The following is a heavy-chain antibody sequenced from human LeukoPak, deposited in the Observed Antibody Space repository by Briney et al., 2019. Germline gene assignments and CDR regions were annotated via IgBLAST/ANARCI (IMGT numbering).Heavy chain of an antibody. CDR1: GYSINSGYY. CDR2: IYYSGST. D-gene: IGHD3-22*01. J-gene: IGHJ3*02. Sequence: SETLSLTCTVSGYSINSGYYWSWIRQPPGKRLEWIGSIYYSGSTYSNPTLKSRLTISVDTSKNQISLNLTSVTAADAAVYYCARALIVVVADGAFDIWGQGTMVTVSS. CDR3: ARALIVVVADGAFDI. V-gene: IGHV4-38-2*02.